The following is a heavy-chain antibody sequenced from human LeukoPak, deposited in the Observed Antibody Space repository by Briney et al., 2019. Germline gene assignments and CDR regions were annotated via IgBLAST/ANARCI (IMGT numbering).Heavy chain of an antibody. D-gene: IGHD5-18*01. Sequence: PGGSLRLSCAASGFTFSSYSMNWVRQAPGKGLEWVSSISSSSSYIYYADSVKGRFTISRDNAKNSLYLQMNSLRAEDTAVYYCARAGGYSYGFLAGYWGQGTLVTVSS. CDR3: ARAGGYSYGFLAGY. CDR2: ISSSSSYI. V-gene: IGHV3-21*01. J-gene: IGHJ4*02. CDR1: GFTFSSYS.